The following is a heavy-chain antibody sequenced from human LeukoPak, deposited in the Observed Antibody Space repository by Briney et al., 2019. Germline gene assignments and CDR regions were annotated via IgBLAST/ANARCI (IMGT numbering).Heavy chain of an antibody. V-gene: IGHV3-7*01. D-gene: IGHD4/OR15-4a*01. J-gene: IGHJ4*02. Sequence: GGSLRLSCAGSGFSFSSYWMSWVRQAPGKGLEWVANIKQDVSEKHYGDSAKGRFTISRDNAKNSLYLQMNSLRTEDTAVYYCAKGAEKDWGQGTMVTVSS. CDR1: GFSFSSYW. CDR3: AKGAEKD. CDR2: IKQDVSEK.